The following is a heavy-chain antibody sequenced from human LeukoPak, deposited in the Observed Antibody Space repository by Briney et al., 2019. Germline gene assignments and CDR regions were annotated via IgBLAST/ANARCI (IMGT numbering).Heavy chain of an antibody. CDR1: GGTFSSYA. CDR2: IIPIFGTA. V-gene: IGHV1-69*13. D-gene: IGHD4-11*01. CDR3: MRDWVDYWDDY. J-gene: IGHJ4*02. Sequence: GASVKVSCKASGGTFSSYAISWVRQAPGQGLEWMGGIIPIFGTANYAQKFQGGVTITADESTSTAYMELSSLRSDDTAVYYCMRDWVDYWDDYWGQGTQVTVSS.